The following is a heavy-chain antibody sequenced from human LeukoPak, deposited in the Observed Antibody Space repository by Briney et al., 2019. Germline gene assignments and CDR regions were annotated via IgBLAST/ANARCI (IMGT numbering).Heavy chain of an antibody. D-gene: IGHD3-22*01. CDR3: ARGSSGYSFDY. Sequence: GGALRLSCAASGFTFSSYDMHWVRQAPGKGLEWVSAIGTAGDTYYPGSVKGRFTISRENAKNSLYLQMNSLRAGDTAVYYCARGSSGYSFDYWGQGTLVTVSS. CDR1: GFTFSSYD. V-gene: IGHV3-13*01. J-gene: IGHJ4*02. CDR2: IGTAGDT.